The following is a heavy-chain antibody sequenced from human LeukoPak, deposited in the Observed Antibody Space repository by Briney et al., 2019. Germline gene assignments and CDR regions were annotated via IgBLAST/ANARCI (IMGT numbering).Heavy chain of an antibody. CDR2: ISAYNGNT. CDR1: GYTFTSYG. V-gene: IGHV1-18*01. Sequence: GASVKVSCKASGYTFTSYGISWVRQAPGQGLEWMGWISAYNGNTNYAQKLQGRVTMTTDTSTSTAYMELRSLRSDDTAVYYCARAPAVFGDVYYFDHWGQGTLVTVS. J-gene: IGHJ4*02. CDR3: ARAPAVFGDVYYFDH. D-gene: IGHD3-3*01.